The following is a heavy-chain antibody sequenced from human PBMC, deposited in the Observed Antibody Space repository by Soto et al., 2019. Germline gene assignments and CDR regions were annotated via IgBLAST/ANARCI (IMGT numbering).Heavy chain of an antibody. CDR2: MNPNSGNT. CDR3: ARLPQQLGPNDY. Sequence: ASVTFSCTASGYTFTSYDINWVRQATGQGLEWMGWMNPNSGNTNYAQKLQGRVTMTTDTSTSTAYMELRSLRSDDTAVYYCARLPQQLGPNDYWGQGTLVTVSS. V-gene: IGHV1-18*01. D-gene: IGHD6-13*01. J-gene: IGHJ4*02. CDR1: GYTFTSYD.